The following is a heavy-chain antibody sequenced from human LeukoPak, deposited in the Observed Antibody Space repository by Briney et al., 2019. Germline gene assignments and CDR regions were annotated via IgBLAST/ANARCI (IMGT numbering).Heavy chain of an antibody. Sequence: SEPLSLTCTVSGGSISSGDYYWSWIRQPPGRGLEWIGYIYYSGSTYYNPSLKSRVTISVDTSKNQFSPKLSSVTAADTAVYYCARAPGDIEAFDIWGQGTMVTVSS. CDR1: GGSISSGDYY. CDR2: IYYSGST. V-gene: IGHV4-30-4*08. CDR3: ARAPGDIEAFDI. J-gene: IGHJ3*02.